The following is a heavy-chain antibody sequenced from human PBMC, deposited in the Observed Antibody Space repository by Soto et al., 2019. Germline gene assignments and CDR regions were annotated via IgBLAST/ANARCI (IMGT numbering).Heavy chain of an antibody. CDR2: IYYSGST. CDR1: GGSISSSSYY. J-gene: IGHJ5*02. CDR3: ARTLDITMPHRNWFDP. V-gene: IGHV4-39*01. Sequence: QLLESGPGLVKPSETLSLTCTVSGGSISSSSYYWGWIRQPPGKGLEWSGSIYYSGSTYYNPSLKSRVTISVDTSKNQFSLKLSSVTAADTAVYYCARTLDITMPHRNWFDPWGQGTLVTVSS. D-gene: IGHD3-10*01.